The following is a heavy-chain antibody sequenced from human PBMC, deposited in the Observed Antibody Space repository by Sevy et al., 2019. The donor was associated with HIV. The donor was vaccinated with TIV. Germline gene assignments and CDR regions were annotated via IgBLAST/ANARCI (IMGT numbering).Heavy chain of an antibody. CDR3: ARVVGRGEYLIYAYLDY. Sequence: GESLKISCAASGFSFSYYPIHWVRQAPGKGLEWVALISYDGINQYYAASVKGRFTISRDNSKNTLYLQMNSLRAEDTATYYCARVVGRGEYLIYAYLDYWGQGTLVTVSS. V-gene: IGHV3-30-3*01. CDR1: GFSFSYYP. J-gene: IGHJ4*02. D-gene: IGHD3-16*01. CDR2: ISYDGINQ.